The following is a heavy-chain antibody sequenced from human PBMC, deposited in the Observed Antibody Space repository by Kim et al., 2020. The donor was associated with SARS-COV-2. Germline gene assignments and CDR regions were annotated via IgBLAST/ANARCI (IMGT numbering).Heavy chain of an antibody. Sequence: GGSLRLSCAASGFTFSSYEMNWVRQAPGKGLEWVSYISSSGSTIYYADSVKGRFTISRDNAKNSLYLQMNSLRAEDTAVYYCARTVVVVPAAIFSPYDKGDAFDIWGQGTMVTVSS. V-gene: IGHV3-48*03. J-gene: IGHJ3*02. CDR2: ISSSGSTI. CDR3: ARTVVVVPAAIFSPYDKGDAFDI. CDR1: GFTFSSYE. D-gene: IGHD2-2*01.